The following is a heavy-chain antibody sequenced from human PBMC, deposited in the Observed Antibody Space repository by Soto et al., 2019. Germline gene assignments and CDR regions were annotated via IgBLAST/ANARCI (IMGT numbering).Heavy chain of an antibody. J-gene: IGHJ5*02. CDR1: GGPIRRRGYY. CDR2: VYYSGST. CDR3: ASSGAREGDWFDP. D-gene: IGHD3-16*01. Sequence: QVQLQESGPRLVQPSQTLSLTCTVSGGPIRRRGYYWSWIRQHQGQGLEWIGFVYYSGSTDYNPSLKSRVTISADTSKNQFSLNLRSVTAADTAVYYCASSGAREGDWFDPCGQGTLVTVSS. V-gene: IGHV4-31*03.